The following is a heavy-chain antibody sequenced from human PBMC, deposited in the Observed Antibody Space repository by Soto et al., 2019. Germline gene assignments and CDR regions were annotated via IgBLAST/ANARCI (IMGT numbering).Heavy chain of an antibody. CDR1: GYTFTSYA. J-gene: IGHJ4*02. CDR2: INACNGNT. CDR3: ARGDSSGWYVFDY. V-gene: IGHV1-3*01. D-gene: IGHD6-19*01. Sequence: QVQLVQSGAEVKKPGASVKVSCKASGYTFTSYAMHWVRQAPGQRLEWMGWINACNGNTKYSQKFQGRVNITRDTSASTVYMELSSLRSEDTAVYYCARGDSSGWYVFDYWGQGTLVTVSS.